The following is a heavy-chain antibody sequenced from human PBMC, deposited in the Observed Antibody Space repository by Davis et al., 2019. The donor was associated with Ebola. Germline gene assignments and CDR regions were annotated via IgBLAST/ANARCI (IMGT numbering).Heavy chain of an antibody. CDR1: GFTFSSYD. Sequence: GESLKISCAASGFTFSSYDMHWVRQATGKGLEWVSAIGTAGDTYYPGSVKGRFTISRENAKNSLYLQMNSLRAEDTAMYYCARADSRDYYFDYWGQGTLVTVSS. D-gene: IGHD3-22*01. V-gene: IGHV3-13*01. CDR3: ARADSRDYYFDY. J-gene: IGHJ4*02. CDR2: IGTAGDT.